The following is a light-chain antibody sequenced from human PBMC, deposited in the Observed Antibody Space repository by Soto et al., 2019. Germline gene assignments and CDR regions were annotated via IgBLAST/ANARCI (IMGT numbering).Light chain of an antibody. V-gene: IGLV1-40*01. CDR2: GSG. CDR1: SSNIGAGYD. Sequence: QSVLTQPPSVSGAPGQRVTISCTGSSSNIGAGYDVQWYQQLPGTAPKLLIYGSGNRPSGVPDRFSGSKSGTSASLAITGLQAEDEADYYCQSYDNSLTGSRVFGGGTKLTVL. CDR3: QSYDNSLTGSRV. J-gene: IGLJ3*02.